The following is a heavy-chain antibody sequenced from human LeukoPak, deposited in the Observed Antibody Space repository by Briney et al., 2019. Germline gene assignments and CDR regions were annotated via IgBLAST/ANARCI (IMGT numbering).Heavy chain of an antibody. D-gene: IGHD3-10*01. V-gene: IGHV3-23*01. Sequence: GGSLRLSCAASGFTFSSYAMSWVRQAPGKGLEWVSAISGSGGSTYYADSAKGRFTISRDNSKNTLYLQMNSLRAEDTAVYYCAKVQGVGSGSSYYYYYGMDVWGQGTTVTVSS. J-gene: IGHJ6*02. CDR3: AKVQGVGSGSSYYYYYGMDV. CDR2: ISGSGGST. CDR1: GFTFSSYA.